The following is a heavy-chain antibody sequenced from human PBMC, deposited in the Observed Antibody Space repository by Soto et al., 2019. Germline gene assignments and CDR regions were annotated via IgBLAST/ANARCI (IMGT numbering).Heavy chain of an antibody. V-gene: IGHV1-69*01. CDR1: GGTFSSYA. CDR2: IIPIFGTA. J-gene: IGHJ3*02. CDR3: ASRGAPTSSFYI. Sequence: QVQLGQSWAEVKKPGSSVKVSCQASGGTFSSYAISWVRQAPGQWLEWLGGIIPIFGTANYAQKFQGRVTITADESTSTAYMELSSLRAEDTAVYYCASRGAPTSSFYIWGPGTMVTGSS.